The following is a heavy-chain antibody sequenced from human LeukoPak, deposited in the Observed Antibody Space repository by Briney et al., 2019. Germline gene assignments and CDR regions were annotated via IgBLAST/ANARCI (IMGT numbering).Heavy chain of an antibody. J-gene: IGHJ4*02. Sequence: SETLSLTCSVSGGSISGYYWSWIRQPPGKGLEWIGYIYYSGSTNYNPSLKSRVTISVDTSKNQFSLKLSSVTAADTAVYYCARGYSYGYFDYWGQGTLVTVSS. CDR2: IYYSGST. V-gene: IGHV4-59*01. CDR1: GGSISGYY. CDR3: ARGYSYGYFDY. D-gene: IGHD5-18*01.